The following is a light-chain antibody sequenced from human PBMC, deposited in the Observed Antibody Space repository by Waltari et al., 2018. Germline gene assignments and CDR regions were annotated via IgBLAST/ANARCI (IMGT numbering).Light chain of an antibody. CDR3: QQYANSPRT. J-gene: IGKJ1*01. Sequence: EIVLTQSPATLSLSPGDRATLSCRASHSVSSNNLAWYQQKPGQAPRLLIYAASSRATGITDRFSGSGSGTDFTLTISRVEPEDFAVYYCQQYANSPRTFGQGTNVEIK. V-gene: IGKV3-20*01. CDR2: AAS. CDR1: HSVSSNN.